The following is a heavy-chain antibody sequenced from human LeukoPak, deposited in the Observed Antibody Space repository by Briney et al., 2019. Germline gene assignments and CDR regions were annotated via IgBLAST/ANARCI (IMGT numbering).Heavy chain of an antibody. Sequence: GGSLRLSCAASGFIFSNYAMSWVRQAPGQGLEWVSGISGSGGRTYYADSVKGGFTIPRDNSKNTLYLQMNNLRAEDTAVYYCAKDSYDSSGYYIQGLFDYWGQGTLVTVSS. V-gene: IGHV3-23*01. CDR3: AKDSYDSSGYYIQGLFDY. CDR2: ISGSGGRT. CDR1: GFIFSNYA. D-gene: IGHD3-22*01. J-gene: IGHJ4*02.